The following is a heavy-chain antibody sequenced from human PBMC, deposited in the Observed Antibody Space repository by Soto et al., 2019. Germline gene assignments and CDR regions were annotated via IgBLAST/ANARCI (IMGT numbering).Heavy chain of an antibody. CDR1: GFTFTKSG. J-gene: IGHJ4*02. Sequence: GESLKISCAGSGFTFTKSGMSWVRQAPGKGLEWVAGIGGSGRKTYYADSVKGRFSISRDNSKNSLFLQMNSLSADDTAIYYCAKDGLSDSPSAIDYWGLGTLVTVSS. D-gene: IGHD6-13*01. CDR2: IGGSGRKT. V-gene: IGHV3-23*01. CDR3: AKDGLSDSPSAIDY.